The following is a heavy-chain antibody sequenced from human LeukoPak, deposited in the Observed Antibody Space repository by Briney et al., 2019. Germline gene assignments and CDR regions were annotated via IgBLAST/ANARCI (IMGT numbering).Heavy chain of an antibody. V-gene: IGHV1-3*01. CDR3: ARARRITIFGVVITNDAFDI. D-gene: IGHD3-3*01. Sequence: ASVKVSCKASGYTFTTYAMHWVRQAPGQRLEWMGWINAGNGNTKYSQKFQARVTITRDTSASTAYMELSSLRSEDTAVYYCARARRITIFGVVITNDAFDIWGQGTMVTVSS. J-gene: IGHJ3*02. CDR2: INAGNGNT. CDR1: GYTFTTYA.